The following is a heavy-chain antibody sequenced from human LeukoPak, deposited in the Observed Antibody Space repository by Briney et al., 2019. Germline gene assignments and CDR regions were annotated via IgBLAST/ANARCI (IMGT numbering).Heavy chain of an antibody. J-gene: IGHJ4*02. Sequence: GGSLRLSCAASGFTVSTVYMTWVRQAPGKGLEWVSVIYGGPTAYYADSVKDRFTISRDNPKNTLNLQMNSLRSEDTAVYYCARGRSRFEGFVSGWYLDFWGQGILVTVSS. CDR2: IYGGPTA. V-gene: IGHV3-53*01. CDR3: ARGRSRFEGFVSGWYLDF. CDR1: GFTVSTVY. D-gene: IGHD6-19*01.